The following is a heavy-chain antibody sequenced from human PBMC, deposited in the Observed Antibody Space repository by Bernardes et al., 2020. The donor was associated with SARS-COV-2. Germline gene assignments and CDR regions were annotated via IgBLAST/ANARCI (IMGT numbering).Heavy chain of an antibody. J-gene: IGHJ4*02. V-gene: IGHV3-74*03. CDR2: LNEHGTIT. CDR1: GFRFSAYW. CDR3: VRDLAGGRGS. D-gene: IGHD2-15*01. Sequence: GGSLRLSRVVSGFRFSAYWMHWVRQTPGKGLVWVSRLNEHGTITTYADSVKGRFTISRDNAKNTLYLQMNSLRAEDTATYYCVRDLAGGRGSWGQGTLVTVSS.